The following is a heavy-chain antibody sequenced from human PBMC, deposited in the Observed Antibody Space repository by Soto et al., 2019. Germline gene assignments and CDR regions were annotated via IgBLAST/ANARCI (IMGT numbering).Heavy chain of an antibody. V-gene: IGHV2-5*02. J-gene: IGHJ5*02. CDR2: IYWDDDK. CDR3: AHRLPHNVNWNAGWFDP. D-gene: IGHD1-1*01. Sequence: QITLKESGPTLVKPTQTLALTCTFSGFSLTTSGVGVGWIRQPPGKALEWLAVIYWDDDKRYNPSLKNRLTSTKDTSKNQVVLTMTNMDPVDTATYFCAHRLPHNVNWNAGWFDPWGQGTLVTVSS. CDR1: GFSLTTSGVG.